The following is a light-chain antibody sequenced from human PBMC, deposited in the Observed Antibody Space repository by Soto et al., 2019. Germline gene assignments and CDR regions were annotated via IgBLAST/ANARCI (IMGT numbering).Light chain of an antibody. CDR1: SSDVGNYNY. CDR3: TSFSTGSSYVI. Sequence: QSALTQPASVSGFPGQSITISCTGTSSDVGNYNYVSWYQETPGKAPRLIIYQVTNRPSGVSNRFSGSKSGNTASLTISGLQADDEADYYCTSFSTGSSYVIFGGGTKLTVL. J-gene: IGLJ2*01. V-gene: IGLV2-14*01. CDR2: QVT.